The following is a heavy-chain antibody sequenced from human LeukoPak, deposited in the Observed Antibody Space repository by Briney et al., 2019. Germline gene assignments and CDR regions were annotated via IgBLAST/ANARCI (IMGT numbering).Heavy chain of an antibody. CDR3: ASNIHVPYGMDV. CDR2: INHSGST. J-gene: IGHJ6*02. Sequence: SETLSLTCTVSGGSISSYYWSWIRQPPGKGLEWIGEINHSGSTNYNPSLKSRVTISVDTSKNQFSLKLSSVTAADTAVYYCASNIHVPYGMDVWGQGTTVTVSS. D-gene: IGHD3-10*02. CDR1: GGSISSYY. V-gene: IGHV4-34*01.